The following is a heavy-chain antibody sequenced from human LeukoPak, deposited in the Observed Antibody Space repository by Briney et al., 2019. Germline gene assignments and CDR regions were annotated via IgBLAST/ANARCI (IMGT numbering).Heavy chain of an antibody. CDR1: GDSITSGHY. J-gene: IGHJ3*01. CDR2: IYHSGKT. V-gene: IGHV4-38-2*01. D-gene: IGHD3-3*01. Sequence: KPSETLSLTCAVSGDSITSGHYWGWIRQPPGKGLEWIGSIYHSGKTYYNPSLKSRVTISVDTSKNQFSLKLTSVTAADTAVYYCARMRWYYDLWSGYLDGFDVWGQGTMVTVSS. CDR3: ARMRWYYDLWSGYLDGFDV.